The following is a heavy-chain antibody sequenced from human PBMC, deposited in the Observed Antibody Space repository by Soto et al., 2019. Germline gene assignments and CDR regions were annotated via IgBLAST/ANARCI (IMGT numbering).Heavy chain of an antibody. Sequence: SETLSLTCAVYGESFSGYYCSWICQPPGKGLEWIGQISHRGSTEYSPSLKSRVTISVDTSRNQCTLNLYSVTAADTAMYYCAKSAGFCSYSSCSRALDYWGQGTLVTVSS. J-gene: IGHJ4*02. CDR3: AKSAGFCSYSSCSRALDY. V-gene: IGHV4-34*01. CDR2: ISHRGST. CDR1: GESFSGYY. D-gene: IGHD2-2*01.